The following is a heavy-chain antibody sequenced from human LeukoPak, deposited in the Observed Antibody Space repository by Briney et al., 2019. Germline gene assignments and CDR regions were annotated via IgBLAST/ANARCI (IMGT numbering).Heavy chain of an antibody. CDR3: ARGPMVRGVIMPYYYYYMDV. Sequence: SVKVSCKASGGTFSSYAISWVRQAPGQGLEWMGGIIPIFGTANYAQKFQGRVTITADESTSTAYMELSSLRSEDTAVYYCARGPMVRGVIMPYYYYYMDVWGKGTTVTVSS. J-gene: IGHJ6*03. CDR1: GGTFSSYA. CDR2: IIPIFGTA. D-gene: IGHD3-10*01. V-gene: IGHV1-69*13.